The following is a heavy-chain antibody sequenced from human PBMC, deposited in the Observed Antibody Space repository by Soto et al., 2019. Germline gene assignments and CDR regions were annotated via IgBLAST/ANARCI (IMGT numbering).Heavy chain of an antibody. CDR1: GGTFNNYA. V-gene: IGHV1-69*06. J-gene: IGHJ3*02. CDR2: IIPKFSTS. CDR3: ARGGIGSQSYAFDI. D-gene: IGHD1-26*01. Sequence: QVQLVQSVAELKKPGSSVRVSCKASGGTFNNYAVHWVRQAPGQGLEWMGGIIPKFSTSSSAQKFQGRVTMNVDSSTNTAYMELISLRSEDTALYYCARGGIGSQSYAFDIWGQGTAVTVSS.